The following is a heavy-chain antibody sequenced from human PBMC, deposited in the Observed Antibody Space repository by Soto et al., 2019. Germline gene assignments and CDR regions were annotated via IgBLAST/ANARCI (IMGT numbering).Heavy chain of an antibody. V-gene: IGHV3-33*01. D-gene: IGHD3-22*01. CDR1: GFTFSSYG. Sequence: GGSLRLSCAASGFTFSSYGMHWVRQAPGKGLEWVAVIWYDGSNKYYADSVKGRFTISRDNSKNTLYLQMNSLRAEDTAVYYWARGGAIYYDSSGPGGDNWFDPWGQGTLVTVSS. CDR3: ARGGAIYYDSSGPGGDNWFDP. J-gene: IGHJ5*02. CDR2: IWYDGSNK.